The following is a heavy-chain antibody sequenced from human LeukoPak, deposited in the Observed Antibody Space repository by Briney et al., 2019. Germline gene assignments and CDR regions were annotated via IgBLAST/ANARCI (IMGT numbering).Heavy chain of an antibody. D-gene: IGHD3-22*01. J-gene: IGHJ4*02. Sequence: PSETLSLTCTVSSGSISSGAYYWSWIRQHPGKGLEWIGYIYYSGSTYYNPSLRSRVTISVDTSKNQFSLKLSSVTAADTAVYYCASREYYYDSSGTFDYWGQGTLVTVSS. CDR3: ASREYYYDSSGTFDY. V-gene: IGHV4-30-4*08. CDR2: IYYSGST. CDR1: SGSISSGAYY.